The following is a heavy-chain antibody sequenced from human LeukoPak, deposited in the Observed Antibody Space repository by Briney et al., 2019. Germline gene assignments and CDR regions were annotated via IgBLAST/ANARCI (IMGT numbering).Heavy chain of an antibody. CDR3: ARHWAHSGGGSYYFDY. D-gene: IGHD1-26*01. J-gene: IGHJ4*02. CDR2: IYYSGST. V-gene: IGHV4-30-4*01. Sequence: SETLSLTCTVSGGSISSGDYYWSWIRQPPGKGLEWIGYIYYSGSTYYNPSLKSRVTISVDTSKNQFSLKLISVTAADTSVYYCARHWAHSGGGSYYFDYWGQGTRVTVSS. CDR1: GGSISSGDYY.